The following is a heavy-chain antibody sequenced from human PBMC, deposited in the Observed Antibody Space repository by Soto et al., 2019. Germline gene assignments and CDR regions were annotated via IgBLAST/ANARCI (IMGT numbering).Heavy chain of an antibody. CDR2: IYYSGST. Sequence: SETLSLTCTVSGGSISSSSYYWGWIRQPPGKGLEWIGSIYYSGSTYYNPSLKSRVTISVDTSKNHFSLKLSAVTAADTAVYYCASIWFGELLYYFDYWGQGTLVTVSS. CDR1: GGSISSSSYY. V-gene: IGHV4-39*01. J-gene: IGHJ4*02. CDR3: ASIWFGELLYYFDY. D-gene: IGHD3-10*01.